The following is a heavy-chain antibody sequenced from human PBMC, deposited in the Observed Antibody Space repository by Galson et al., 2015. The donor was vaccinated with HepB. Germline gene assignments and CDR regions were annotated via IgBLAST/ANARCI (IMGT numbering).Heavy chain of an antibody. J-gene: IGHJ4*02. CDR1: GFTFSSSW. Sequence: SLRLSCAASGFTFSSSWMHWVRQAPGKGLVWVSRINRDESSTSYADSVKGRFTIPRDNGKNTLYLQMNSLRAEDTAVYYCVRAIGLDFDYWGQGTLVTVSS. D-gene: IGHD2/OR15-2a*01. V-gene: IGHV3-74*01. CDR3: VRAIGLDFDY. CDR2: INRDESST.